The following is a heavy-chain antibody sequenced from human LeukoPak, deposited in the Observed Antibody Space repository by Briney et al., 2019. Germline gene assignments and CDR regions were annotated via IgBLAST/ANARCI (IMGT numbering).Heavy chain of an antibody. J-gene: IGHJ6*04. D-gene: IGHD3-9*01. Sequence: SETLSLTCTVSGGSISSYYWSWIRQPPGKGLEWIGYIYYSGSTSYNPSLKSRVTISVDTSKNQFSLKLSSVTAADTAVYYCARGHLYDILTGYYRGMDYYYGMDVWGKGTTVTVSS. V-gene: IGHV4-59*01. CDR2: IYYSGST. CDR1: GGSISSYY. CDR3: ARGHLYDILTGYYRGMDYYYGMDV.